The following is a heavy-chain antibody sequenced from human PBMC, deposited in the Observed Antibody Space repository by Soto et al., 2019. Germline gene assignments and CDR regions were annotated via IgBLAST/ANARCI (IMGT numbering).Heavy chain of an antibody. CDR2: ISGTGST. V-gene: IGHV3-23*01. CDR1: GFAFSSYA. CDR3: AKDLPPYSSSRGYFDY. J-gene: IGHJ4*02. D-gene: IGHD6-6*01. Sequence: GGSLRLSCAASGFAFSSYAMSWVRQAPGKGLEWVSAISGTGSTYYADSVKGRFTISRDNSKNTLYLQMNSLRAEDTAVYYCAKDLPPYSSSRGYFDYWGQGTLVTVSS.